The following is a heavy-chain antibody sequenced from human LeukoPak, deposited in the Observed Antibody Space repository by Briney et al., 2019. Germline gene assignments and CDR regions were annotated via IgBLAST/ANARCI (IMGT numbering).Heavy chain of an antibody. CDR3: GKVGGNSNS. CDR2: IHNSRGT. V-gene: IGHV4-31*03. CDR1: GGSITSDIFY. Sequence: SETLSLTCTVSGGSITSDIFYWNWIRQHPGKGLEWIGSIHNSRGTSYNPSLESRLTISVDTSEDKFFLKLSYVTAADTAMYYCGKVGGNSNSWGQGTLVTVST. J-gene: IGHJ4*02. D-gene: IGHD4-23*01.